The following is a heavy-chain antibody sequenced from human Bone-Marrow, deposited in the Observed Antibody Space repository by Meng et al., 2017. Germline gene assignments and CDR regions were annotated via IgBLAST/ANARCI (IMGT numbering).Heavy chain of an antibody. CDR3: ARAPTSGQWLARKFDY. CDR1: GGFFSGYY. CDR2: INHSGST. V-gene: IGHV4-34*01. J-gene: IGHJ4*02. Sequence: VQLQQWGAGLLKPSSTLSLSCAVYGGFFSGYYWSWIRQPPGKGLEWSGEINHSGSTNYNPSLKSRVTISVDTSKNQFSLKLSSVTAADTAVYYCARAPTSGQWLARKFDYWGQGTLVTVAS. D-gene: IGHD6-19*01.